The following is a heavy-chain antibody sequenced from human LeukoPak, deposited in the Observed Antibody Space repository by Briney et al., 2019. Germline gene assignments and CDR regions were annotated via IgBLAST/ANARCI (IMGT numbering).Heavy chain of an antibody. Sequence: GGSLRLSCAASGFTFSSYSMNWVRQAPGKGLEWVSSISSSSSYIYYADSVKGRFTISRDNAKNSLYLQMNSLRAEDTAVYHCARGASYLVPAANDFDYWGQGTLVTVSS. D-gene: IGHD2-2*01. J-gene: IGHJ4*02. CDR2: ISSSSSYI. CDR3: ARGASYLVPAANDFDY. CDR1: GFTFSSYS. V-gene: IGHV3-21*01.